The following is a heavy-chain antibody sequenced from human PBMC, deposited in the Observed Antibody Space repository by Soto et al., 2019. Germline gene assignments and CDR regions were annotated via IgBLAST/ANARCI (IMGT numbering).Heavy chain of an antibody. CDR3: ARKILGSTTRPNYWYFDL. CDR1: GFTFINYA. Sequence: EVQVLESGGGLVQPGGSLRLSCAGSGFTFINYAMNWVRQAPGKGLEWVSSISGGGDAAFFPDSVRGRFTISRDNSKSTVTLQMNSLGVDDTAVYYCARKILGSTTRPNYWYFDLWGRGTRVTVSS. CDR2: ISGGGDAA. J-gene: IGHJ2*01. D-gene: IGHD7-27*01. V-gene: IGHV3-23*01.